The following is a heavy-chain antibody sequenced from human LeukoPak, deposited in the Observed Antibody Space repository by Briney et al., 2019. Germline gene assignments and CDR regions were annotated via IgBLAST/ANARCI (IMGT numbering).Heavy chain of an antibody. V-gene: IGHV3-21*01. D-gene: IGHD3-22*01. CDR3: ARDWRNYYDSSGYYSYYFDY. J-gene: IGHJ4*02. Sequence: GRSLRLSCAASGFTFSSYSINWLRQPPAKGLNWISSINNNSSYMYYPHSLKDRFIISRDNPIKSQYLSINSLRAEDTAVYYCARDWRNYYDSSGYYSYYFDYWGQGTLVTVSS. CDR1: GFTFSSYS. CDR2: INNNSSYM.